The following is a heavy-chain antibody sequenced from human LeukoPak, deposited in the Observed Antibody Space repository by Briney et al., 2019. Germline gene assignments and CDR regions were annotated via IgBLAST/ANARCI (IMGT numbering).Heavy chain of an antibody. Sequence: PSETLSLTCSVSGVSISTDYWIWIWQPPAKGLEWMGFFSYCGSTKYNPSLKSRVTMSVDTSKTQFSLKLSSVTAADTAVYYCARMYSGTAYYFDYWGQGTLVTVSS. V-gene: IGHV4-59*01. CDR3: ARMYSGTAYYFDY. CDR1: GVSISTDY. D-gene: IGHD1-26*01. CDR2: FSYCGST. J-gene: IGHJ4*02.